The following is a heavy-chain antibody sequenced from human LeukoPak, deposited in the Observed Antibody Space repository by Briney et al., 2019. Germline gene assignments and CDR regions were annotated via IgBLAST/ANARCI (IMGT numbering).Heavy chain of an antibody. V-gene: IGHV4-39*07. J-gene: IGHJ4*02. CDR1: GGSISSSTYF. CDR2: IDYSGNT. Sequence: LETLSLTCTVSGGSISSSTYFWGWIRQPPGKGPEWIASIDYSGNTYYNPSLKSRVTISVDTSKNQFSLNLSSVTAADAAVYYCARVYRGYCLVFDYWGQGTLVTVSS. CDR3: ARVYRGYCLVFDY. D-gene: IGHD3-22*01.